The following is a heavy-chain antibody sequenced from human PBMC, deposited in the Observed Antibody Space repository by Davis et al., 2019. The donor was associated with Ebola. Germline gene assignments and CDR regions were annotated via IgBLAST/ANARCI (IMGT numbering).Heavy chain of an antibody. J-gene: IGHJ4*02. V-gene: IGHV4-39*01. CDR2: MFYGGDT. D-gene: IGHD3-10*01. CDR3: ASGGISLVRGVILQSFDY. Sequence: PSETLSLTCTVSGGSITSTSYYWGWIRQSPGKGLEWIGSMFYGGDTFYKPSLKSRLTISVDTSKNQFSLKLSSVTAADTAVYYCASGGISLVRGVILQSFDYWGQGILVTVSS. CDR1: GGSITSTSYY.